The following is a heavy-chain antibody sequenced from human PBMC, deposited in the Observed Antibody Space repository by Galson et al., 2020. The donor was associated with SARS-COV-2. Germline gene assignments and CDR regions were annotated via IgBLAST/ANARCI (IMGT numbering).Heavy chain of an antibody. CDR1: GYTFKTYG. CDR2: ISTFNGNT. J-gene: IGHJ6*02. Sequence: ASVKVSCKASGYTFKTYGVSWVRQAPGQGLERMGWISTFNGNTIYAQKFQGRVTMTTDTSTDTAFMELRSLRSDDTAVYYCAREVGADYKYAMDVWGQGTTVTVSS. D-gene: IGHD1-26*01. CDR3: AREVGADYKYAMDV. V-gene: IGHV1-18*01.